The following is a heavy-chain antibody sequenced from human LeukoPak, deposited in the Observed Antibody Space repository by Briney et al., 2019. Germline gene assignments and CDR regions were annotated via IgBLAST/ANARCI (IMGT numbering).Heavy chain of an antibody. D-gene: IGHD1-26*01. CDR2: IIPIFGTA. CDR3: ARHSGSYIPCLDY. V-gene: IGHV1-69*13. J-gene: IGHJ4*02. CDR1: GGTFSSYA. Sequence: SVKASCKASGGTFSSYAISCVRQAPGQGLEWMGGIIPIFGTANYAQNFQGRVTNPSDESTSTAYMELSSLRSEATAVYYCARHSGSYIPCLDYWGQGTLVTVSS.